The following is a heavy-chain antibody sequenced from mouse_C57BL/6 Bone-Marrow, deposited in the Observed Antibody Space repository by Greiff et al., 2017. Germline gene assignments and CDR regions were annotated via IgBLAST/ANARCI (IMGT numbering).Heavy chain of an antibody. D-gene: IGHD2-3*01. CDR2: ISDGGSYT. CDR3: ARGWLLRGAY. CDR1: GFTFSSYA. J-gene: IGHJ3*01. Sequence: VQLKESGGGLVKPGGSLKLSCAASGFTFSSYAMSWVRQTPEKRLEWVATISDGGSYTYYPDNVKGRFTISRDNAKSNLYLQMSHLKSENTAMYYCARGWLLRGAYWGQGTLVTVSA. V-gene: IGHV5-4*01.